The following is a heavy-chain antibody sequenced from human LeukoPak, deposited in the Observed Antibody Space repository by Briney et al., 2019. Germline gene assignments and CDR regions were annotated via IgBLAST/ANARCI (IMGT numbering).Heavy chain of an antibody. CDR1: GFTFSSYG. CDR2: ISYDGSNK. V-gene: IGHV3-30*18. D-gene: IGHD2-15*01. Sequence: PGGSLRLSCAASGFTFSSYGMHWVRQAPGKGLEWVAVISYDGSNKYYADSVKGRFTISRDNSKNTLYLQMNSLGAEDTAVYYCAKIGGGHFDYWGQGTLVTVSS. CDR3: AKIGGGHFDY. J-gene: IGHJ4*02.